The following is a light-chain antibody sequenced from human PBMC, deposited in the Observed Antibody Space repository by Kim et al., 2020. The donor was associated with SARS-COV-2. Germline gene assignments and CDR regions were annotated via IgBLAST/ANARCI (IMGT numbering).Light chain of an antibody. CDR3: WSYAGTRTYV. CDR2: EVT. J-gene: IGLJ1*01. CDR1: SDEIGNYNV. V-gene: IGLV2-23*02. Sequence: GQSMTISCTGTSDEIGNYNVVCWHEQHPGKAPKLIIYEVTKRPSGVSIRFSGAKAGNTASLTISGLQAEDEADYYCWSYAGTRTYVFGAGTKVTVL.